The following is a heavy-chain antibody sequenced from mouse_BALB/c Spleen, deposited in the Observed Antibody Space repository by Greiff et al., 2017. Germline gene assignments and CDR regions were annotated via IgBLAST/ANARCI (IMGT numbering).Heavy chain of an antibody. D-gene: IGHD2-2*01. J-gene: IGHJ4*01. V-gene: IGHV14-3*02. CDR3: ARGGYDGGYAMDY. Sequence: VHVKQSGAELVKPGASVKLSCTASGFNIKDTYMHWVKQRPEQGLEWIGRIDPANGNTKYDPKFQGKATITADTSSNTAYLQLSSLTSEDTAVYYCARGGYDGGYAMDYWGQGTSVTVSS. CDR1: GFNIKDTY. CDR2: IDPANGNT.